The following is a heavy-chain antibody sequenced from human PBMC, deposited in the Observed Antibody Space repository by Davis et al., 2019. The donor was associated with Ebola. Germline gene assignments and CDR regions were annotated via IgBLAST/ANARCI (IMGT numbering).Heavy chain of an antibody. CDR2: ISDSGVST. Sequence: PGGSLRLSCAASEFSFSNYAMNWVRQAPGEGLEWVSAISDSGVSTYYADSVKGRFTISRDNSKNTLYLQMNSLRAEDTAVYYCAREGTFTMIHRGFDYWGQGTLVTVSS. CDR3: AREGTFTMIHRGFDY. J-gene: IGHJ4*02. CDR1: EFSFSNYA. D-gene: IGHD3-22*01. V-gene: IGHV3-23*01.